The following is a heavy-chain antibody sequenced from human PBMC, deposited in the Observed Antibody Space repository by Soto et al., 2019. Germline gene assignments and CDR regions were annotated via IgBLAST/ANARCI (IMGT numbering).Heavy chain of an antibody. CDR1: GYTFIGYY. Sequence: QVQVVQSGAEVKKPGASVKVSCKASGYTFIGYYLHWVRQAPGQGLEWMGWISPHSGDTNYAENLEGRVTRARDTAIGTAYMELSSLTSDDTAVYYCASGGAAGGFFDSWGQGALVTVSS. V-gene: IGHV1-2*02. CDR3: ASGGAAGGFFDS. CDR2: ISPHSGDT. J-gene: IGHJ4*02. D-gene: IGHD3-10*01.